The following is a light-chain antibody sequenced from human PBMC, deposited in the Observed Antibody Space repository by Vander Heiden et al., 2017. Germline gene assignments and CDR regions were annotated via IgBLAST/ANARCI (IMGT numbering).Light chain of an antibody. V-gene: IGLV3-21*02. CDR2: DDR. Sequence: SYVLTPPPPVYVAPGETDRMTGGGNNIGSKSVYGYQQKPGQAPVLVVYDDRDRRAGSPERFSGSNYGNTATLTTSRVEAGDEADYYCQVWDRSSDHVVFGGGTKRTVL. CDR1: NIGSKS. J-gene: IGLJ2*01. CDR3: QVWDRSSDHVV.